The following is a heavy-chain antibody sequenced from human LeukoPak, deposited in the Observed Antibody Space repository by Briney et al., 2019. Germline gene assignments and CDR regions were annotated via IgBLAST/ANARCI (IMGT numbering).Heavy chain of an antibody. D-gene: IGHD1-26*01. CDR3: ARDRAPGSSRNSYFDY. CDR2: IHYSGST. J-gene: IGHJ4*02. Sequence: SETLSLTCTVSGGSITNYYWTWIRQPPGKGLEYIGYIHYSGSTDYNPSLRSRVTISIDTSKNQFSLRLSSVTAADTAVYYCARDRAPGSSRNSYFDYWGQGTLVTVSS. V-gene: IGHV4-59*01. CDR1: GGSITNYY.